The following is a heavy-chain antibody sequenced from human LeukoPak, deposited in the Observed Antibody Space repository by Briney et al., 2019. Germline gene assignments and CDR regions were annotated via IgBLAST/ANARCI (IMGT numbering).Heavy chain of an antibody. Sequence: KSSETLSLTCAVYGGSFSGYYWSWIRQPPGKGLEWIGEINHSGSTNYNPSLKSRVTISVDTSKNQFSLKLSSVTAADTAVYYCARGDRRPTRNSEVLVGSRGRTLYNWFDPWGQGTLVTVSS. J-gene: IGHJ5*02. CDR2: INHSGST. CDR3: ARGDRRPTRNSEVLVGSRGRTLYNWFDP. D-gene: IGHD1-26*01. V-gene: IGHV4-34*01. CDR1: GGSFSGYY.